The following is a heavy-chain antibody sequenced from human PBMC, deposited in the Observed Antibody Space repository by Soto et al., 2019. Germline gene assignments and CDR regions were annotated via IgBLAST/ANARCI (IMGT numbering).Heavy chain of an antibody. CDR1: GYTFSSYA. CDR3: AIGVPGDIVVVPAARSWFDP. Sequence: ASVKVSCKASGYTFSSYAISWVRQAPGQGLEWMGGIIPIFGTANYAQKFQGRVTITADESTSTAYMELSSLRSEDTAVYYCAIGVPGDIVVVPAARSWFDPWGQGTLVTVSS. V-gene: IGHV1-69*13. CDR2: IIPIFGTA. D-gene: IGHD2-2*01. J-gene: IGHJ5*02.